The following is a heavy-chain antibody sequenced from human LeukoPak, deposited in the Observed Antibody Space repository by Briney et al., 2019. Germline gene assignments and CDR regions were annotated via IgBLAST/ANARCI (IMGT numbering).Heavy chain of an antibody. CDR2: IKQDGSEK. Sequence: GGSLRLSCAASGFTFSSYWMSWVRQAPGKGLEWVANIKQDGSEKYYVDSVKGRFTISRDNAKNSLYLQMNSLRAEDTAVYYCARVIGVAGVPTRTDWGQGTLVTVSS. V-gene: IGHV3-7*04. D-gene: IGHD6-19*01. J-gene: IGHJ4*02. CDR3: ARVIGVAGVPTRTD. CDR1: GFTFSSYW.